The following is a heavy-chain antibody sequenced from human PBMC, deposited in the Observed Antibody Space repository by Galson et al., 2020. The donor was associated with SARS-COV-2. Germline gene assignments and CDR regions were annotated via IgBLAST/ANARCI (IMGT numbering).Heavy chain of an antibody. V-gene: IGHV3-53*01. CDR2: IYSSGST. CDR1: GLSVNRNY. Sequence: GGSLRLSCAASGLSVNRNYISWVRQAPGKGLEWVSVIYSSGSTYYAESVKGRFTVSRDNSKNMVFLQMNSLRVEDTAVYFCAEVGGSDGFDIWGQGTMVTVSS. CDR3: AEVGGSDGFDI. D-gene: IGHD3-10*01. J-gene: IGHJ3*02.